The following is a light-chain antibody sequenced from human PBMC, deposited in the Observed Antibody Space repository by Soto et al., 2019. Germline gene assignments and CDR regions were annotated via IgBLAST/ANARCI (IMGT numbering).Light chain of an antibody. J-gene: IGKJ4*01. CDR1: QDIMSY. CDR2: AAS. Sequence: DIQFTQSPSFLSSSVGDRVTITCRTSQDIMSYLAWYQQKPGKAHQLLISAASTLQSGVPSSFSGSGSGTEFTLTISSLQPEDFATYYFQQLNSYPLYFGGGTKVEI. V-gene: IGKV1-9*01. CDR3: QQLNSYPLY.